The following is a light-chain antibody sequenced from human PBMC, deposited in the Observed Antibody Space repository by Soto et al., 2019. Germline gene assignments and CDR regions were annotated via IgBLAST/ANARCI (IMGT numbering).Light chain of an antibody. CDR3: QQYDDFPLT. CDR1: QSINSY. Sequence: DIQMTQSPSTMSTSVGDRVTITCRASQSINSYLAWYQVRPGKAPKLLIYKASTLESGVPSRFSGSGSGTEFSLPISSLQPDDFATYYCQQYDDFPLTFGGGTSVEIK. V-gene: IGKV1-5*03. CDR2: KAS. J-gene: IGKJ4*01.